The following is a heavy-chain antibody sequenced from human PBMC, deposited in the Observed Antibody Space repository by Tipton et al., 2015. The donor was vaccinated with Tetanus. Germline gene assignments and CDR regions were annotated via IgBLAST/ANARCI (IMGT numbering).Heavy chain of an antibody. CDR2: IKQDGSEK. CDR1: GFTFSSYW. CDR3: ARDEKTTIFGVASYYYYYYGMDV. Sequence: SLRLSCAASGFTFSSYWMSWVRQAPGKGLEWVANIKQDGSEKYYVDSVKGRFTISRDNAKNSLYLQMNSLRAEDTAVYYCARDEKTTIFGVASYYYYYYGMDVWGQGTTVTVSS. D-gene: IGHD3-3*01. J-gene: IGHJ6*02. V-gene: IGHV3-7*01.